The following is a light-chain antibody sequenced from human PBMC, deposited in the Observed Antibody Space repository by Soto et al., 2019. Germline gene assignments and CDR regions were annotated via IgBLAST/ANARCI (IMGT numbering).Light chain of an antibody. J-gene: IGLJ1*01. CDR2: DII. CDR1: SSDVGAYIF. Sequence: QSVLTQPASVSGSAGQSITISCTGTSSDVGAYIFVSWYQQHPGKAPKLMIYDIINRPSGVSNRFSGSKSGNTASLTISGLQAEDEADYYCVSFTTSRSYVFGTGTKVTVL. CDR3: VSFTTSRSYV. V-gene: IGLV2-14*03.